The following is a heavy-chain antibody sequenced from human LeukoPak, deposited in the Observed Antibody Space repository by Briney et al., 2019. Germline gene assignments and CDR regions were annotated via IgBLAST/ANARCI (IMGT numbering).Heavy chain of an antibody. CDR2: IYYSGST. CDR1: GGSISSGGYS. J-gene: IGHJ4*02. V-gene: IGHV4-30-4*07. CDR3: ARDAGGDYDDYES. Sequence: PSETLSLTCAVSGGSISSGGYSWSWIRQPPGKGLEWIGYIYYSGSTYYNPSLKSRVTISVDTSKNQFSLKLSSVTAADTAVYYCARDAGGDYDDYESWGQGTLVTVSS. D-gene: IGHD4-17*01.